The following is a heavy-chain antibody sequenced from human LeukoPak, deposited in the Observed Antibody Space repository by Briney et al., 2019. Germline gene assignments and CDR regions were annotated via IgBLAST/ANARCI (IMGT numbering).Heavy chain of an antibody. D-gene: IGHD2-2*01. J-gene: IGHJ4*02. Sequence: GGSLRLSCEASGFTFSRYGMHWVRQAPGKGLEWVAVVSYEGSTKYYAGSVKGRFTLSRDNSKNTLLLQMNSLRAEDTALYYCAKAETPYPSKSLDYWGQGTLVTVSS. CDR1: GFTFSRYG. CDR2: VSYEGSTK. CDR3: AKAETPYPSKSLDY. V-gene: IGHV3-30*18.